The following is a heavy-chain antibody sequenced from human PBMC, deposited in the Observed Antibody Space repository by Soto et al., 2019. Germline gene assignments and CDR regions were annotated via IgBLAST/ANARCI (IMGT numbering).Heavy chain of an antibody. V-gene: IGHV4-59*01. J-gene: IGHJ4*02. CDR1: GGSISSYY. CDR2: IYYSGST. Sequence: SETLSLTCTVSGGSISSYYWSWIRQPPGKGLEWIGYIYYSGSTNYNPSLKSRVTISVDTSKNQFSLKLSSVTAADTAVYYCARGYCSGGSCGLFDYWGQGTLVTVS. CDR3: ARGYCSGGSCGLFDY. D-gene: IGHD2-15*01.